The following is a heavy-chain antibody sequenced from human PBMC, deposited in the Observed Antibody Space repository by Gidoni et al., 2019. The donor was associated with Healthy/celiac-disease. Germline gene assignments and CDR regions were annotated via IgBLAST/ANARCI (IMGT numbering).Heavy chain of an antibody. J-gene: IGHJ4*02. CDR2: ISGRGGST. V-gene: IGHV3-23*01. CDR1: GFTFSSYA. CDR3: AKGIAVARWGGGAWDY. D-gene: IGHD6-19*01. Sequence: EVQLLESGGGLVQPGGSLRLSCAASGFTFSSYAMSWGRPAPGKGLGWVSAISGRGGSTYYADSVKGRFTISRDNSKNTLYLQMNSRRAEDTAVYYCAKGIAVARWGGGAWDYWGQGTLVTVSS.